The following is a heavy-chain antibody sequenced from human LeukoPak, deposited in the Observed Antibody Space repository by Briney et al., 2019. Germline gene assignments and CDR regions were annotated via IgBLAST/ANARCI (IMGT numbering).Heavy chain of an antibody. J-gene: IGHJ4*02. Sequence: GGSLRLSCAASGFTFSSYWMHWVRQAPGKGLVWVSRINSDGSSTSYADSVKGRFTISRDNAKNTLYLQMNSLRAEDTAVYYCARAPARNYDFWSGYDYWGQGTLVTVSS. CDR1: GFTFSSYW. D-gene: IGHD3-3*01. V-gene: IGHV3-74*01. CDR2: INSDGSST. CDR3: ARAPARNYDFWSGYDY.